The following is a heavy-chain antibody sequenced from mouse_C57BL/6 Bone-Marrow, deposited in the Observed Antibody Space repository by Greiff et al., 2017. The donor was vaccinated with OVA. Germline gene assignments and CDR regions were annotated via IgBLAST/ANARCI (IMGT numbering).Heavy chain of an antibody. D-gene: IGHD1-1*01. Sequence: VQLQQPGAELVRPGTSVKLSCKASGYTFTSYWMHWVKQRPGQGLEWIGVIDPSDSYTNYNQKFKGKATLTVDTSSSTAYMQLSSLTSEDSAVYYCARPFITTVGDYWGQGTTLTVSS. J-gene: IGHJ2*01. CDR3: ARPFITTVGDY. V-gene: IGHV1-59*01. CDR2: IDPSDSYT. CDR1: GYTFTSYW.